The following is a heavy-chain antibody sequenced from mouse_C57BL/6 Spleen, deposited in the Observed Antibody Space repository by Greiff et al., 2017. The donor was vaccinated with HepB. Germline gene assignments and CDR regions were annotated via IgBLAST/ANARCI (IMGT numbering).Heavy chain of an antibody. CDR3: ARNGIITTVVAHWYFDV. CDR2: IWSGGST. J-gene: IGHJ1*03. Sequence: QVQLQQSGPGLVQPSQSLSITCTVSGFSLTSYGVHWVRQSPGKGLEWLGVIWSGGSTDYNAAFISRLSISKDNSKSQVFFKMNSLQADDTAIYYCARNGIITTVVAHWYFDVWGTGTTVTVSS. D-gene: IGHD1-1*01. CDR1: GFSLTSYG. V-gene: IGHV2-2*01.